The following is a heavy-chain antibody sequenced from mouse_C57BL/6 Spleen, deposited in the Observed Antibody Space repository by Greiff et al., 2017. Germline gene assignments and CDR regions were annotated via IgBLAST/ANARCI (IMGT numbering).Heavy chain of an antibody. D-gene: IGHD1-1*01. J-gene: IGHJ4*01. CDR1: GFSLTSYG. Sequence: VQLQQSGPGLVAPSQSLSITCTVSGFSLTSYGVHWVRQPPGKGLEWLVVIWSDGSTTYNSALKSRLSISKDNSKSQVFLKMNSLQTDDTAMYYCARHEPYYGSSYDYAMDYWGQGTSVTVSS. CDR3: ARHEPYYGSSYDYAMDY. V-gene: IGHV2-6-1*01. CDR2: IWSDGST.